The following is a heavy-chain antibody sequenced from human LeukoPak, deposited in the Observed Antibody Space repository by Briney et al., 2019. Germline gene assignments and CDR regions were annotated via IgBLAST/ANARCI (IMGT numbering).Heavy chain of an antibody. CDR2: VDPEDGET. V-gene: IGHV1-69-2*01. J-gene: IGHJ6*03. D-gene: IGHD6-13*01. CDR3: ATVRKYSSSWYKSYYYYIDV. Sequence: ASVKISCKASGYTFTDYYMHWVQQAPGKGLEWMGLVDPEDGETIYAEKFQGRVTITADTSTDTAYMELSSLRSEDTAVYYCATVRKYSSSWYKSYYYYIDVWGKGTTVTVSS. CDR1: GYTFTDYY.